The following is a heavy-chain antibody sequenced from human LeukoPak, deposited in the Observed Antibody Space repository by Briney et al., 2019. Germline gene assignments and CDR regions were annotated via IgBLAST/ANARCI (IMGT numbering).Heavy chain of an antibody. CDR2: ISGGSGST. Sequence: GGSLRLSCAASGFTFSGYAMSWVRQAPGKGLAWVSTISGGSGSTYCADSVKGRFTISRDNSKNTLYLQMNSLRDEDTAVYYCAKHRFESGGYHSTDWGQGTLVTVSS. V-gene: IGHV3-23*01. J-gene: IGHJ4*02. CDR3: AKHRFESGGYHSTD. CDR1: GFTFSGYA. D-gene: IGHD3-22*01.